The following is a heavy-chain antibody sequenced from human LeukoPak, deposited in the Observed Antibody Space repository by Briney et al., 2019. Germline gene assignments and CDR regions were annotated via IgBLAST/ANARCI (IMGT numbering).Heavy chain of an antibody. V-gene: IGHV3-23*01. CDR1: GFTFSSYA. J-gene: IGHJ5*02. CDR3: AKRTVLMVYANWFDP. CDR2: ISGSGGST. Sequence: GGSLRLSCAASGFTFSSYAMSWVRQAPGKGLEWVSAISGSGGSTYYADSVKGRFTISRDNSKNTLYLQMHSLRAEDTAVYYCAKRTVLMVYANWFDPWGQGTLVTVSS. D-gene: IGHD2-8*01.